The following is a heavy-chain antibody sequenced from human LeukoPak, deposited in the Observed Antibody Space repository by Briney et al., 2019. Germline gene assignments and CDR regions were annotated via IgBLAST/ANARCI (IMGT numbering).Heavy chain of an antibody. CDR2: ISSNGGST. J-gene: IGHJ3*02. CDR1: GFTFSSYA. CDR3: ARGRYCSGGSCYRIDAFDI. V-gene: IGHV3-64*01. Sequence: PGGSLRLSCAASGFTFSSYAMHWVRQAPGKGLEYVSAISSNGGSTYYANSVKGRFTISRDNSKNTLYLQMGSLRAEDMAVYYCARGRYCSGGSCYRIDAFDIWGQGTMVTVSS. D-gene: IGHD2-15*01.